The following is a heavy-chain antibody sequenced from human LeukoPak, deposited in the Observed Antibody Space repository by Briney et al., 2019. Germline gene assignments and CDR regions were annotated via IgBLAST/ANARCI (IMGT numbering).Heavy chain of an antibody. J-gene: IGHJ3*02. V-gene: IGHV1-8*01. D-gene: IGHD6-19*01. CDR2: MNPNSGNT. Sequence: ASVKVSCKASGYTSTSYDINWVRQATGQGLEWMGWMNPNSGNTGYAQKFQGRVTMATDTSTSTAYMELRSLRSDDTAVYYCARGSSGWYGAFDIWGQGTMVTVSS. CDR3: ARGSSGWYGAFDI. CDR1: GYTSTSYD.